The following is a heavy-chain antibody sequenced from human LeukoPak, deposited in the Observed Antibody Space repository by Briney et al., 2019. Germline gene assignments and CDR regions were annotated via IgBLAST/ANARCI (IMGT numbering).Heavy chain of an antibody. Sequence: ASVKVSCKASGYTFTSYGISWVRQAPGQGLEWMGRIIPILGIANYAQKFQGRVTITADKSTSTAYMELSSLRSEDTAVYYCARDLDSSGYYLDYWGQGTLVTVSS. CDR2: IIPILGIA. D-gene: IGHD3-22*01. CDR3: ARDLDSSGYYLDY. J-gene: IGHJ4*02. CDR1: GYTFTSYG. V-gene: IGHV1-69*04.